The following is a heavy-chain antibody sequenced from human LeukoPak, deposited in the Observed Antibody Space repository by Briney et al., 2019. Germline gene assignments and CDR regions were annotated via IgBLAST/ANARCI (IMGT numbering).Heavy chain of an antibody. D-gene: IGHD3-3*01. Sequence: GGSLRLSCAASGFTFSSYAMSWVRQAPGKGLEWVSAISGSGGSTYCADSVKGRFTISRDNSKNTLYLQMNSLRAEDTAVYYCAKSPLGEWLSQDFDYWGQGTLVTVSS. CDR3: AKSPLGEWLSQDFDY. V-gene: IGHV3-23*01. CDR2: ISGSGGST. CDR1: GFTFSSYA. J-gene: IGHJ4*02.